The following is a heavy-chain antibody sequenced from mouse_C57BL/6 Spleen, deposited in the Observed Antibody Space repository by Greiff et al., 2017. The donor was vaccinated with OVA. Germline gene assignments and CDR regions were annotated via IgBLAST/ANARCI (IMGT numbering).Heavy chain of an antibody. CDR2: IYPGSGNT. J-gene: IGHJ4*01. CDR3: ARGDDGYAMDY. Sequence: VQLQQSGAELVRPGASVKLSCKASGYTFTDYYINWVKQRPGQGLEWIARIYPGSGNTYYNEKFKGKATLTAEKSSSTAYMQLSSLTSEDSAVYFCARGDDGYAMDYWGQGTSVTVSS. D-gene: IGHD2-12*01. CDR1: GYTFTDYY. V-gene: IGHV1-76*01.